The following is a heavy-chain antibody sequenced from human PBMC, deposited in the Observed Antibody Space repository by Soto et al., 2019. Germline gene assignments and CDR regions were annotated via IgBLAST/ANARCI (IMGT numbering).Heavy chain of an antibody. CDR2: TYYRSKWYN. J-gene: IGHJ4*02. D-gene: IGHD1-26*01. CDR3: ARDKGSIVGATMFDY. Sequence: SQTLSLTGAISGDSVSSNSSAWNWIRQSPSRGLEWLGRTYYRSKWYNDYAVSVKSRIIINPDTSKNQFSLQLNSVTPEDTAVYYCARDKGSIVGATMFDYWGQGTLVTVSS. V-gene: IGHV6-1*01. CDR1: GDSVSSNSSA.